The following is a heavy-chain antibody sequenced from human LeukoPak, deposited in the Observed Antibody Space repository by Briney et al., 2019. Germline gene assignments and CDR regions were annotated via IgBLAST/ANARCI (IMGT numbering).Heavy chain of an antibody. J-gene: IGHJ3*02. Sequence: GGSLKLSCAASGFTFSGSAMHWVRQASGKGLEWVGRIRSKANNYATAYAASVQGRFTISRDDSKNTAYLEMNSLKTEDTAVYYCTRHENYGDYLRSAFDIWGQGTMVTVSS. CDR1: GFTFSGSA. CDR3: TRHENYGDYLRSAFDI. D-gene: IGHD4-17*01. V-gene: IGHV3-73*01. CDR2: IRSKANNYAT.